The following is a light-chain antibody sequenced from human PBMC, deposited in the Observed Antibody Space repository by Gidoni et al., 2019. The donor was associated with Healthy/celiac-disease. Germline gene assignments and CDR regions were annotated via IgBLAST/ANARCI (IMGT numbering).Light chain of an antibody. V-gene: IGKV2-28*01. CDR2: LGS. Sequence: DIVMTQSPLSLPVTPGEPASISCRSSQSLLHSNGYNYLDWYLQKPGQSPQLLIYLGSNRASGVPDRFSGSGSGTDFTLKISRVEAEAVGVYYCMQALQTPTFGQGTQVEIK. CDR3: MQALQTPT. J-gene: IGKJ1*01. CDR1: QSLLHSNGYNY.